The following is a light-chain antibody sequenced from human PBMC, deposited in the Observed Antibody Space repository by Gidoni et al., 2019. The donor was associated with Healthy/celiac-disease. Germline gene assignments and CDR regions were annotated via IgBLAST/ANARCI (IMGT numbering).Light chain of an antibody. CDR1: QSVSSN. J-gene: IGKJ3*01. V-gene: IGKV3-15*01. CDR3: QQYNNWPRVFT. CDR2: GAS. Sequence: EIVMTQSPATLSVSPGERATLPCRASQSVSSNLAWYQQKPGQSPRLLIYGASTRATGIPARFSGSGSGTEFTLTISNLQSEDFAVYYCQQYNNWPRVFTFGPGTKVDIK.